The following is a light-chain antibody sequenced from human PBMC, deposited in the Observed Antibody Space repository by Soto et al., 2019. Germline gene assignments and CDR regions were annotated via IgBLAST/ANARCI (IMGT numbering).Light chain of an antibody. CDR2: ATS. CDR3: QQYGSSPWT. CDR1: QGIAPY. Sequence: DVQMTQSPSSLSAFVGDRVTITCRASQGIAPYLAWFQQKPGKVPKLLIYATSTLQSGVPSRFSGSGSGTDFTLTINSLQPEDVGTYYCQQYGSSPWTFGQGTKVEIK. V-gene: IGKV1-27*01. J-gene: IGKJ1*01.